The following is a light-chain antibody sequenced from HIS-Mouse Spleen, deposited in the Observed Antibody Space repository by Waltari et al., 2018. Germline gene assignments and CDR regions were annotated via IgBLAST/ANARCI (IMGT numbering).Light chain of an antibody. CDR2: EGS. Sequence: QSALTQPASVSGSPGQSITIPCTGTSSDVGSYTLVSWYQQHPGKAPQLMIYEGSKRPSGVSNRFSGSKSGNTASLTISGLQAEDEADYYCCSYAVSSTWVFGGGTKLTVL. CDR3: CSYAVSSTWV. V-gene: IGLV2-23*01. CDR1: SSDVGSYTL. J-gene: IGLJ3*02.